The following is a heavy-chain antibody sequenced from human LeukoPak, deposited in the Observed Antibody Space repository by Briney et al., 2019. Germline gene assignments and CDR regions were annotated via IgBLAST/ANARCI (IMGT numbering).Heavy chain of an antibody. CDR2: IDWDDDK. V-gene: IGHV2-70*04. CDR3: ARTDGGTAFDI. CDR1: GFSLSTSGMR. D-gene: IGHD3-10*01. Sequence: SGPALVKPTQTLTLTCTFSGFSLSTSGMRVSWIRQPPGKALEWLARIDWDDDKFYSTSLKTRLAISKDTSKNQVVLTMTNMDPVDTATYYCARTDGGTAFDIWGQGTMVTVSS. J-gene: IGHJ3*02.